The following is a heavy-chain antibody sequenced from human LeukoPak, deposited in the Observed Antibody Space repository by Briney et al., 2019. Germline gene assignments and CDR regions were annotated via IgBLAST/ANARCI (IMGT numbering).Heavy chain of an antibody. D-gene: IGHD3-3*01. V-gene: IGHV4-34*01. J-gene: IGHJ6*03. CDR1: GGSISSYY. CDR2: INHSGST. CDR3: ARWRYDFWSGYYTSYYYYYMDV. Sequence: NPSETLSLTCTVSGGSISSYYWSWIRQPPGKGLEWIGEINHSGSTNYNPSLKSRVTISVDTSKNQFSLKLSSVTAADTAVYYCARWRYDFWSGYYTSYYYYYMDVWGKRTTVTVSS.